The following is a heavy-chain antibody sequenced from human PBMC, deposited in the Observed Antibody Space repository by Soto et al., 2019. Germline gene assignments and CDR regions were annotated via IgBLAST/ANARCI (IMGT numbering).Heavy chain of an antibody. Sequence: GASVKASCTASGYTFTSYAMHCVRQAPGQRLEWMGGFDPEDGETIYAQKFQGRVTMTEDTSTDTAYMELSGLRSEDTAVYHCATGRYGDYGHWGQGTLVTVSS. D-gene: IGHD4-17*01. CDR3: ATGRYGDYGH. CDR2: FDPEDGET. V-gene: IGHV1-24*01. CDR1: GYTFTSYA. J-gene: IGHJ4*02.